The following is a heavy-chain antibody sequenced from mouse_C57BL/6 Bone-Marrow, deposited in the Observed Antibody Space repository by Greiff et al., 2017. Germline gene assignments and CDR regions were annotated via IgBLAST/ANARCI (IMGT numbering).Heavy chain of an antibody. CDR1: GFTFTDYY. Sequence: EVQGVESGGGLVQPGGSLSLSCAASGFTFTDYYMSWVRQPPGKALEWLGFIRNKANGYTTEYSASVKGRFTISRDNSQSILYLQMDALRAEDSATYYCARYINYSSSYWYFDVWGTGTTVTVAS. D-gene: IGHD1-1*01. CDR3: ARYINYSSSYWYFDV. J-gene: IGHJ1*03. V-gene: IGHV7-3*01. CDR2: IRNKANGYTT.